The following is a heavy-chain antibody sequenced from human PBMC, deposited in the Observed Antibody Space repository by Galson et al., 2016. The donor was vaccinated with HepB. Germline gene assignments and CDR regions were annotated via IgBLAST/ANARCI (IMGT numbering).Heavy chain of an antibody. D-gene: IGHD5-24*01. V-gene: IGHV3-64D*06. J-gene: IGHJ4*02. CDR1: GFTFSNYA. Sequence: SLRLSCAASGFTFSNYAMHWVRQAPGKGLKYVSTISSNGAGTIYADSVKGRFTISRDNSKNTLYLQMSSLKSDDTAVYYCVKEEVRDTHLHFDYWGQGTLVTVSS. CDR3: VKEEVRDTHLHFDY. CDR2: ISSNGAGT.